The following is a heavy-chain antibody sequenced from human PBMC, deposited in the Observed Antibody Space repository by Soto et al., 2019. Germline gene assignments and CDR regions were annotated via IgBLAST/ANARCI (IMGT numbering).Heavy chain of an antibody. V-gene: IGHV1-46*01. Sequence: QVQLVQSGADVKKPGASVEVSCKASGYTFTSYYIHWVRQAPGQGLEWMGIIDPIGGSTSYAQNFQGRITMTRDTSTSTVYMKLSSLRSEDTAIYFCARPMHRAAAGLYYYYYGMDVWGQGTTVTVS. CDR1: GYTFTSYY. J-gene: IGHJ6*02. CDR3: ARPMHRAAAGLYYYYYGMDV. CDR2: IDPIGGST. D-gene: IGHD6-13*01.